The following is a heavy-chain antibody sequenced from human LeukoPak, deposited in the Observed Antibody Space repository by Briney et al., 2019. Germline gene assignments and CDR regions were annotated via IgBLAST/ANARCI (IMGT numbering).Heavy chain of an antibody. Sequence: GGSLRLSCAASGFTVSSNYMSWVRQAPGKGLEWVSVIYSGGSTYCADSVKGRFTISRDNSKNTLYLQMNSLRAEDTAVYYCARDLSYGGNSGFDYWGQGTLVTVSS. D-gene: IGHD4-23*01. CDR3: ARDLSYGGNSGFDY. CDR2: IYSGGST. CDR1: GFTVSSNY. V-gene: IGHV3-53*01. J-gene: IGHJ4*02.